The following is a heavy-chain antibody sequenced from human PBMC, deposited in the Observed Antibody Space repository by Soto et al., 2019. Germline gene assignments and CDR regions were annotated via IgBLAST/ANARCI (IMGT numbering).Heavy chain of an antibody. CDR1: GFTFTSSA. J-gene: IGHJ4*02. V-gene: IGHV1-58*01. D-gene: IGHD6-19*01. CDR2: IVVGSGNT. CDR3: AADGRIAVAGTPNFDY. Sequence: SVKVFCKASGFTFTSSAVQWVRQARGQRLEWIGWIVVGSGNTNYAQKFQERVTITRDMSTSTAYMELSSLRSEDTAVYYCAADGRIAVAGTPNFDYWGQGTLVTVSS.